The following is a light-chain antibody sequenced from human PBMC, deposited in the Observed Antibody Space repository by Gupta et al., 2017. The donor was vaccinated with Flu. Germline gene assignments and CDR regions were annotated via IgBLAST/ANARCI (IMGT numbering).Light chain of an antibody. Sequence: SSELTQDPAVSVALGQTVRITCQGDSLRNSYASWYQQKPGQAPGLVIYAKNIRPSGIPDRFSGSNSGTTAALTITXAXEEEEAXYYCHSPDSTDNNQVVFGGGTKLTVL. V-gene: IGLV3-19*01. CDR2: AKN. CDR3: HSPDSTDNNQVV. CDR1: SLRNSY. J-gene: IGLJ2*01.